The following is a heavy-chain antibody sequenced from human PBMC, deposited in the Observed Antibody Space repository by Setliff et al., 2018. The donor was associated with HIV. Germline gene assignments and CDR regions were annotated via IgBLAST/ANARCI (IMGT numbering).Heavy chain of an antibody. CDR1: GGSISSYY. J-gene: IGHJ6*03. Sequence: PSETLSLTCTVSGGSISSYYWSWIRQPPGKGLEWIGYIYYSGSTNYNPSLKSRVTISVDTSENQFSLKLSSVTDADTAVYYCERDLRVRYYYYYMDVCGKGTTVTVSS. D-gene: IGHD2-21*01. CDR2: IYYSGST. V-gene: IGHV4-59*01. CDR3: ERDLRVRYYYYYMDV.